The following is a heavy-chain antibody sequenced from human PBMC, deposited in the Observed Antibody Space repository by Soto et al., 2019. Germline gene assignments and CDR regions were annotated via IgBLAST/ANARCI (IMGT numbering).Heavy chain of an antibody. V-gene: IGHV1-69*02. CDR1: GGTFSSYT. D-gene: IGHD3-10*01. CDR2: IIPILGIA. CDR3: ARGGYYGSGSYYYYYMDV. J-gene: IGHJ6*03. Sequence: QVQLVQSGAEVKKPGSSVKVSCKASGGTFSSYTISWVRQAPGQGLEWMGRIIPILGIANYAQKFQGRVTITADKSTSTAYMELSSLRSEDTAVYYCARGGYYGSGSYYYYYMDVWSKGTTVTVSS.